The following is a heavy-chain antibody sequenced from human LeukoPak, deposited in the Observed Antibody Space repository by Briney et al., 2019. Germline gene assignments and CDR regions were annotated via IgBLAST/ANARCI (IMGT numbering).Heavy chain of an antibody. V-gene: IGHV3-48*04. Sequence: GGSLSLSCAASGFTFSSYSMNWVRQAPGKGLEWVSYISSSSSTIYYADSVKGRFTISRDNAKNSLYLQMNSLRAEDTAVYYCARSAGRGLADYWGQGTLVTVSS. D-gene: IGHD3-16*01. CDR3: ARSAGRGLADY. CDR1: GFTFSSYS. CDR2: ISSSSSTI. J-gene: IGHJ4*02.